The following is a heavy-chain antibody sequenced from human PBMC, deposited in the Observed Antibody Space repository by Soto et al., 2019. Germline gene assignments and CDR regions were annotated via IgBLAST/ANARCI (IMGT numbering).Heavy chain of an antibody. CDR3: ARLVFHCLRGSCDDYSFYGLDV. D-gene: IGHD2-15*01. Sequence: TSETLSLTCAVSGGSINITDHYWGWVRQPPGNGLEWLGSIYFAGSTFHNPALKSRATISVDTSRNQFSLRLTTVTASDTAVYYCARLVFHCLRGSCDDYSFYGLDVWGQGNTVTVSS. J-gene: IGHJ6*02. V-gene: IGHV4-39*01. CDR2: IYFAGST. CDR1: GGSINITDHY.